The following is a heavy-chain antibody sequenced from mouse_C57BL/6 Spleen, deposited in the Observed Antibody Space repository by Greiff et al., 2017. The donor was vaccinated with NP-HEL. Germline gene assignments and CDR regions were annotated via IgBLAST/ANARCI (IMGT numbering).Heavy chain of an antibody. CDR1: GFTFSDYG. J-gene: IGHJ3*01. D-gene: IGHD2-1*01. CDR3: ARKYYGNSFAY. CDR2: ISSGSSTI. V-gene: IGHV5-17*01. Sequence: EVQRVESGGGLVKPGGSLKLSCAASGFTFSDYGMHWVRQAPEKGLEWVAYISSGSSTIYYADTVKGRFTISRDNAKNTLFLQMTSLRSEDTAMYYCARKYYGNSFAYWGQGTLVSVSA.